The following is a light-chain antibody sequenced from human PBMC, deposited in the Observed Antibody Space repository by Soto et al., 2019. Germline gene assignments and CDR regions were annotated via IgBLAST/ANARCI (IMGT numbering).Light chain of an antibody. CDR2: EVS. V-gene: IGLV2-8*01. Sequence: QPVLTQPPSASGSPGQSVTISCTGTSSDVGGYNYVSWYQQHPGRAPKLMIYEVSKRPSGVPDRFSGSKSGNTASLTVSGLQTEDEADYYCSSYAGSNNQVFGTGTKVTVL. CDR1: SSDVGGYNY. CDR3: SSYAGSNNQV. J-gene: IGLJ1*01.